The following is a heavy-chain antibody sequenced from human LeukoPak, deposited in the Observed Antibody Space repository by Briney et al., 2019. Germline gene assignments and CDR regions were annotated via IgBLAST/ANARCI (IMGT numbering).Heavy chain of an antibody. D-gene: IGHD6-13*01. Sequence: SCPTLVNPTQTLTLTCTFSGYSLSTSGVGVGWIRQPPGKALEWLALIYWDDDKRYSPSLKSRLTITKDTSKNQVVLTMTNMDPVDTATYYCALSIAAPTQFDYWGQGTLVIVSS. CDR3: ALSIAAPTQFDY. CDR2: IYWDDDK. J-gene: IGHJ4*02. CDR1: GYSLSTSGVG. V-gene: IGHV2-5*02.